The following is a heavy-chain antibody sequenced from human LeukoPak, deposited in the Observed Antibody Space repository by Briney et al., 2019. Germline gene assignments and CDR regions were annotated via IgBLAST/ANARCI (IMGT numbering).Heavy chain of an antibody. V-gene: IGHV1-2*02. CDR2: INPNSGGT. CDR1: GYTFTGYY. Sequence: GASVKVSCKASGYTFTGYYMHWVRQAPGQGLEWMGWINPNSGGTNYAQKFQGRVTITRDTSISTAYMEMSRLRSDDTAVYYCARERGSSGTDYWGQGTLVTVSS. J-gene: IGHJ4*02. D-gene: IGHD6-19*01. CDR3: ARERGSSGTDY.